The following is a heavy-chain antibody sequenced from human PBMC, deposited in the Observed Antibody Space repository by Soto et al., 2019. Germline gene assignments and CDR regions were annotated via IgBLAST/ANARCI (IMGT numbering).Heavy chain of an antibody. Sequence: GGSLRLSCAASGFTFSSYGMHWVRQAPGKGLEWVAVIWYDGSNKYYADSVKGRFTISRENSKNTLYLQMNSLRAEDTAVYYCARAQSYSNLYYYYYMDVWGKGTTVTVSS. D-gene: IGHD4-4*01. J-gene: IGHJ6*03. V-gene: IGHV3-33*01. CDR2: IWYDGSNK. CDR3: ARAQSYSNLYYYYYMDV. CDR1: GFTFSSYG.